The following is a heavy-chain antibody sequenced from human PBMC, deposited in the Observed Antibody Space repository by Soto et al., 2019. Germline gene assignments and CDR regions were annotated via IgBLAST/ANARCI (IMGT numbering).Heavy chain of an antibody. V-gene: IGHV4-59*01. CDR2: IYYSGSA. CDR3: ATNFRDAYTALAF. CDR1: GGAISSYY. Sequence: SETLSLTCTVSGGAISSYYWSWIRQPPGKGLEWIGYIYYSGSANYNPSLKSRVTISVDTSKNQFSLKLSSVTAADTALYYCATNFRDAYTALAFWGQGNLVPVSS. D-gene: IGHD2-2*01. J-gene: IGHJ4*02.